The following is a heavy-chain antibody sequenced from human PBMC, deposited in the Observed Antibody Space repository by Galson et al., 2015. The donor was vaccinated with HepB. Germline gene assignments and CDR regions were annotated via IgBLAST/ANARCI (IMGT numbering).Heavy chain of an antibody. Sequence: SLRLSCAASGFTFSDYYMSWIRQAPGKGLEWVSYISSSGSTIYYADSVKGRFTISRDNAKNSLYLQMNSLRAEDTAVYYCARTYDFWSGYHFTYYGMDVWGQGTTVTVSS. D-gene: IGHD3-3*01. CDR2: ISSSGSTI. J-gene: IGHJ6*02. CDR1: GFTFSDYY. CDR3: ARTYDFWSGYHFTYYGMDV. V-gene: IGHV3-11*01.